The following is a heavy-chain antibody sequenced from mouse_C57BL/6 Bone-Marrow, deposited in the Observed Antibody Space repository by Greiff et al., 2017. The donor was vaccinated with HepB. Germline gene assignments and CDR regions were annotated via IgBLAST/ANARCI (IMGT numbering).Heavy chain of an antibody. D-gene: IGHD2-4*01. CDR1: GYTFTSYW. CDR3: ARWLYDYEFAY. J-gene: IGHJ3*01. CDR2: IHPNSGST. Sequence: QVQLQQPGAELVKPGASVKLSCKASGYTFTSYWMHWVKQRPGQGLEWIGMIHPNSGSTNYNEKFKSKATLTVDKSSSTAYMQLSSLTSEDSAVYYCARWLYDYEFAYWGQGTLVTVSA. V-gene: IGHV1-64*01.